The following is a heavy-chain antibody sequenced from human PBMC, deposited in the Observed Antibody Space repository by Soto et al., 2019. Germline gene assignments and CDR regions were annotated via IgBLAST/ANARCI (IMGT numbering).Heavy chain of an antibody. CDR1: GGSISSSSYF. D-gene: IGHD6-6*01. V-gene: IGHV4-39*02. J-gene: IGHJ4*02. Sequence: QLQLQESGPRLVKPSETLSLTCAVSGGSISSSSYFWGWIRQPPGKGLEWLGSMHSIGSTYHNPSLKSRFTISVDTSKNHFSLKLTSVAAADTAVYYCASHIEYSGSSLFDSWGQGTLVTVSS. CDR3: ASHIEYSGSSLFDS. CDR2: MHSIGST.